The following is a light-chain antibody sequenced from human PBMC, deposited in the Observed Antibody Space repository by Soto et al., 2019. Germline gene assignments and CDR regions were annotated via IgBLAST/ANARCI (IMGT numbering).Light chain of an antibody. V-gene: IGKV3-20*01. CDR3: QQHNDYTAVT. CDR2: GAS. Sequence: EIVLTQSPGTLSLSPGERATLSCRASQSVSSSYLAWYQQKPGQAPRLLIYGASSRATGIPDRFSGSGSGTDFTLTISRLEPEDFATYYCQQHNDYTAVTFGQGTNLEIK. J-gene: IGKJ2*01. CDR1: QSVSSSY.